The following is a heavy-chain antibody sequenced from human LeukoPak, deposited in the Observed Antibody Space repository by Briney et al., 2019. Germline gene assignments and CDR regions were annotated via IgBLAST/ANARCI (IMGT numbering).Heavy chain of an antibody. V-gene: IGHV4-59*08. CDR3: ARHRPHGDYPLDY. CDR2: IHSSGTT. Sequence: PSETVSLTCTVSDDSINNYYWSWFRQSPEKGLEWIAYIHSSGTTNFNPSLRSRVTLSIDTPKNQVSLNLNSVTAADTAIYYCARHRPHGDYPLDYWGQGTLVTVSS. D-gene: IGHD2-21*01. CDR1: DDSINNYY. J-gene: IGHJ4*02.